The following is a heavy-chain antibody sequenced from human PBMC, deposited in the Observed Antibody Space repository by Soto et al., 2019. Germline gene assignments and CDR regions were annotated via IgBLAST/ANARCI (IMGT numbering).Heavy chain of an antibody. CDR3: ARTYYDFWSGYYTYVSHRPYFAY. V-gene: IGHV4-30-4*01. J-gene: IGHJ4*02. CDR1: GGSISSASYY. Sequence: SETLSLTCTVSGGSISSASYYWSWIRQPPGKGLEWIGYIYYSGSTYYNPSLKSRVTISVDTSKDQFSLKLSSVTAADTAVYYCARTYYDFWSGYYTYVSHRPYFAYWGQGTLVTVSS. CDR2: IYYSGST. D-gene: IGHD3-3*01.